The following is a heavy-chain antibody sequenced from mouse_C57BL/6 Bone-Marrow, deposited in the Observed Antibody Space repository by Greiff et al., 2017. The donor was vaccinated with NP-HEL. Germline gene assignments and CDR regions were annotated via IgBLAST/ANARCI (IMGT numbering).Heavy chain of an antibody. CDR2: INPSSGYT. CDR1: GYTFTSYT. D-gene: IGHD1-1*01. J-gene: IGHJ3*01. V-gene: IGHV1-4*01. CDR3: ARSNYGFAY. Sequence: QVHVKQSGAELARPGASVKMSCKASGYTFTSYTMHWVKQRPGQGLEWIGYINPSSGYTKYNQKFKDKAKLTADKSSSTAYMQLSSLTSEDSAVYYCARSNYGFAYWGQGTLVTVSA.